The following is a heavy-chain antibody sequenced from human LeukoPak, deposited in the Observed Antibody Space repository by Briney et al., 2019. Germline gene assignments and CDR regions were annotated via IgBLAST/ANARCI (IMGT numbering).Heavy chain of an antibody. CDR1: GFTFSSYA. V-gene: IGHV3-23*01. J-gene: IGHJ6*02. D-gene: IGHD2-2*01. CDR3: AKGLDIVVPYYAMDV. Sequence: PGGSLRLSCAASGFTFSSYAMSWVRQAPGKGLEWVSAISGSGGSTYYADSVKGRFTISRDNSKNTLCLQMNSLRAEDTAVYYCAKGLDIVVPYYAMDVWGQGTTVTVSS. CDR2: ISGSGGST.